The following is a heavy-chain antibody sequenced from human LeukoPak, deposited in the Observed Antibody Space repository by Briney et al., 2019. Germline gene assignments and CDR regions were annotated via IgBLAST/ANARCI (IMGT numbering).Heavy chain of an antibody. D-gene: IGHD3-9*01. V-gene: IGHV3-30*03. J-gene: IGHJ3*02. CDR3: ARAGLRYSDWRDAFDM. CDR1: GFSFSNYG. Sequence: GGSLRLSCAASGFSFSNYGMHWVRQAPGKGLEWVAVISYDGSNKYYADSVKGRFTISRDNSKNTLYLQMNSLGAEDTALYYCARAGLRYSDWRDAFDMWGQGTMVTVSS. CDR2: ISYDGSNK.